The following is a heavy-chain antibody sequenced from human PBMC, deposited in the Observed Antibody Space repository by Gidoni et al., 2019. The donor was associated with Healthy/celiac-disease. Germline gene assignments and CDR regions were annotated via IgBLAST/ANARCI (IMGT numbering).Heavy chain of an antibody. Sequence: EVQLVESGGGLVQPARSLRLSCAAAGSTFDDYAMPWVRQAPGKGLEWVSGISWNSGSIGYADSVKGRFTISRDNAKNSLYLQMNSLRAEDTALYYCAKDMQGADTPPNYYYGMDVWGQGTTVTVSS. D-gene: IGHD5-18*01. J-gene: IGHJ6*02. CDR1: GSTFDDYA. CDR2: ISWNSGSI. CDR3: AKDMQGADTPPNYYYGMDV. V-gene: IGHV3-9*01.